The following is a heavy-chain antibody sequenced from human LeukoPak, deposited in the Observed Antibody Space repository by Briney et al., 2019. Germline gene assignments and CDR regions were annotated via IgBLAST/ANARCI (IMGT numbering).Heavy chain of an antibody. Sequence: SETLSLTCAVYGGSSSGYYWNWIRQPPGRGLQWIGEIYHSGSTNYNPSLRSRVTISVDTSKNQFSLKLSSVTAADTAVYYCAREARYYGMDVWGQGTTVTVSS. CDR2: IYHSGST. CDR3: AREARYYGMDV. J-gene: IGHJ6*02. V-gene: IGHV4-34*01. CDR1: GGSSSGYY.